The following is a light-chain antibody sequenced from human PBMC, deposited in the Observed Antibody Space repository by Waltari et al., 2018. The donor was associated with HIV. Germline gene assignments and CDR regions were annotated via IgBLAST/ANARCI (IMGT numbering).Light chain of an antibody. J-gene: IGLJ3*02. CDR1: SSNIGAGYD. CDR3: QSYDSGLRV. V-gene: IGLV1-40*01. CDR2: DNN. Sequence: QSVLTQPPSVSGAPGQRVTISCTGSSSNIGAGYDVHWYQQLPGTAPKPLIYDNNNRPSGVPDRFSGSKSGTSASLAITVLQAEDEADYYCQSYDSGLRVFGGGTKLTVL.